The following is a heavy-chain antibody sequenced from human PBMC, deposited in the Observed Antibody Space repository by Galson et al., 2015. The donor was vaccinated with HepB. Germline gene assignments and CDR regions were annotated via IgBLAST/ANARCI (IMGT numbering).Heavy chain of an antibody. CDR1: GFAFDTHA. D-gene: IGHD5-18*01. CDR2: ISGNGEST. Sequence: SLRLSCAASGFAFDTHAMSWVRQAPGRGLEWISGISGNGESTFYADPVKGRFTVSRDNSKNMLYVQMNSLRAEDAGLYFCAEGYGLFDSWGQGIRVTVSS. J-gene: IGHJ5*01. CDR3: AEGYGLFDS. V-gene: IGHV3-23*01.